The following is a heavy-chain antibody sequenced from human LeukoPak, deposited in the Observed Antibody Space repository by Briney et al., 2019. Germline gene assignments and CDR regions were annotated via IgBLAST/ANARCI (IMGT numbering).Heavy chain of an antibody. CDR1: GFTFSSYA. CDR3: ASLVGATNDFDY. J-gene: IGHJ4*02. D-gene: IGHD1-26*01. V-gene: IGHV3-30-3*01. CDR2: IPYDGSNK. Sequence: SGGSLRLSCAASGFTFSSYAMHWVRQAPGKGLEGVAVIPYDGSNKYYADSVKGRFTISRDNSKNTLYLQMNSLRAEDTAVYYCASLVGATNDFDYWGQGTPVTVSS.